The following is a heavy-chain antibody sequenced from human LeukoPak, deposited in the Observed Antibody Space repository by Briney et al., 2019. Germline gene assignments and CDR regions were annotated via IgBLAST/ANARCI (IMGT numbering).Heavy chain of an antibody. CDR1: GFTFSGSA. V-gene: IGHV3-73*01. J-gene: IGHJ3*02. Sequence: GGSLRLSCAASGFTFSGSAMHWVRQASGKGLEWVGRIRSKANSYATAYAASVKGRFTISRDDSKNTAYLQMNSLRAEDTAVYYCARDNPVEWLRFGDDAFDIWGQGTMVTVSS. D-gene: IGHD5-12*01. CDR3: ARDNPVEWLRFGDDAFDI. CDR2: IRSKANSYAT.